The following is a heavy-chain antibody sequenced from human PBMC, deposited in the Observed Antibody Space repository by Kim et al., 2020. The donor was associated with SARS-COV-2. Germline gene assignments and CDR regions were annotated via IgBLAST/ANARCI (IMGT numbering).Heavy chain of an antibody. Sequence: HYLDSVKGRLTISRDNSRNTIYLQRNSLRAEDTDVYYCARWTERSYDYWGQGTLVTVSS. D-gene: IGHD2-21*02. J-gene: IGHJ4*02. V-gene: IGHV3-53*01. CDR3: ARWTERSYDY.